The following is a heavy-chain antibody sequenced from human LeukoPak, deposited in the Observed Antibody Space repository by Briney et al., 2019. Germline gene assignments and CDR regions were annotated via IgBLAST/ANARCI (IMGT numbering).Heavy chain of an antibody. CDR2: INHSGST. CDR3: ARGPYCSGGSCYRGYYFDY. V-gene: IGHV4-34*01. Sequence: PSETLSLTCAVYGGSFSGYYWSWIRQPPGKGLEWIGEINHSGSTNYNPSLKSRVTISVDTSKNQFSLKLSSVTAADTAVYYCARGPYCSGGSCYRGYYFDYWGQGTLVTVSS. J-gene: IGHJ4*02. D-gene: IGHD2-15*01. CDR1: GGSFSGYY.